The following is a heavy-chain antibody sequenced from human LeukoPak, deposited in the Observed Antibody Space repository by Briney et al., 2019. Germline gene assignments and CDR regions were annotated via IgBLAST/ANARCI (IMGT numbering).Heavy chain of an antibody. V-gene: IGHV3-30*03. Sequence: GGSLRLSCAASGFTFSSYGMHWVRQAPGKGLEWVAVISYDGRNKYYADSVKGRFTISRDNSKNTLYLQMNSLRAEDTAVYYCARGEPSGYSYGLDYYYYYGMDVWGQGTTVTVSS. D-gene: IGHD5-18*01. CDR3: ARGEPSGYSYGLDYYYYYGMDV. CDR2: ISYDGRNK. CDR1: GFTFSSYG. J-gene: IGHJ6*02.